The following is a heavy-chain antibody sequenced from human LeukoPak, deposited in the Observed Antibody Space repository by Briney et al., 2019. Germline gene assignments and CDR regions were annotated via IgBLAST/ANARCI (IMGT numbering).Heavy chain of an antibody. CDR2: INPDSGGT. CDR3: TREARAGNWFDP. CDR1: GYTFTDYY. Sequence: ASVKVSCKASGYTFTDYYIHRVRQAPGQGLEWVGWINPDSGGTNYAQKFQGRVTMTRDTSISTVYMELSRLRSDDTAVFYCTREARAGNWFDPWGQGTLVTVSS. V-gene: IGHV1-2*02. J-gene: IGHJ5*02. D-gene: IGHD5-12*01.